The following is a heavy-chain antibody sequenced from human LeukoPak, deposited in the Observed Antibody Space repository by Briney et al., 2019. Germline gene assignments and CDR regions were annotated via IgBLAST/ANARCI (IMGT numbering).Heavy chain of an antibody. CDR3: TVVPLG. V-gene: IGHV3-48*03. D-gene: IGHD4-23*01. Sequence: PGGSLRHSCAGSGFTFSRYEMSWVRQAPGKGLEWISYISNTGGVTYYADSVKGRFTISRDDAKNSLYLQLNSLRADDTGVYFCTVVPLGWGQGTLVTVSS. J-gene: IGHJ4*02. CDR1: GFTFSRYE. CDR2: ISNTGGVT.